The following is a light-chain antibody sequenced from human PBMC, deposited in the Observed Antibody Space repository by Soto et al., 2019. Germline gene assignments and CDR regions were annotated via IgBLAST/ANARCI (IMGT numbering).Light chain of an antibody. CDR3: SSYTSTNTPFV. CDR2: EVT. J-gene: IGLJ1*01. CDR1: SSDVGGYNY. V-gene: IGLV2-14*01. Sequence: QSVLTQPASVSGSPGQSIIISCTGISSDVGGYNYVSWYQQHPGKAPKLMIYEVTNRPSGVSDRFSGSKSGNTASLTISGLQVEDEADYYCSSYTSTNTPFVFGSGTKLTVL.